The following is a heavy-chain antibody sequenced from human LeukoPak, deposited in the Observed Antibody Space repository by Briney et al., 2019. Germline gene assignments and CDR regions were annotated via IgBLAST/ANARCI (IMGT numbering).Heavy chain of an antibody. CDR1: GFTFSSYA. V-gene: IGHV3-23*01. CDR3: AKDTPIGRYCTNGVCSPFDY. D-gene: IGHD2-8*01. CDR2: ISETGGTT. J-gene: IGHJ4*02. Sequence: GGSLRLSCAGSGFTFSSYATSWVRQAPGKGLEWVSAISETGGTTYDADSVKGRLTISRDNSKSTLYLQMNSLRAEDTAVYYCAKDTPIGRYCTNGVCSPFDYWGQGTLVTVSS.